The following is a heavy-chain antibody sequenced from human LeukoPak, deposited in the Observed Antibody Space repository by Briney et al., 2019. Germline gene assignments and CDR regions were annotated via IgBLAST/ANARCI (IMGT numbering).Heavy chain of an antibody. J-gene: IGHJ4*02. CDR2: ITSSSSSI. D-gene: IGHD4/OR15-4a*01. Sequence: GGSLRLSCAASGFTFSNHAMSWVRQAPGKGPEWVSSITSSSSSIYSADSVKGRLTISRDNAKNSLYLEMNSLRDEDTAVYYCARDLAWGAYWGQGTLVTVSS. CDR3: ARDLAWGAY. V-gene: IGHV3-21*01. CDR1: GFTFSNHA.